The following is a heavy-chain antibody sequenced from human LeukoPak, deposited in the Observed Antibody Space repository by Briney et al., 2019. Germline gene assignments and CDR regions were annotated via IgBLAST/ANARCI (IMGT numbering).Heavy chain of an antibody. J-gene: IGHJ4*02. CDR1: GGSFSGYY. CDR2: INHSGST. Sequence: SETLSLTCAVSGGSFSGYYWTWICQSPGRGLEWIGEINHSGSTNYNPSLTRRVTMSVDTSKNQFSLNLSAATAADTAVYYCARARRDYVRLDYWGQGTLVTVSS. D-gene: IGHD4-17*01. V-gene: IGHV4-34*01. CDR3: ARARRDYVRLDY.